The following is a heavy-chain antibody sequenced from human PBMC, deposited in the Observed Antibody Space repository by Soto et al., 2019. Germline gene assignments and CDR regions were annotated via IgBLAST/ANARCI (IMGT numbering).Heavy chain of an antibody. CDR1: GGSISSRSYS. J-gene: IGHJ4*02. CDR3: ARHDYGGFGL. D-gene: IGHD4-17*01. CDR2: IYYSGST. Sequence: SETLSLTCAVSGGSISSRSYSWGWIRQPPGKGLEWIGSIYYSGSTYYNPSLKSRVTISVDTSKNQFSLNLSSVTAADTAVYYCARHDYGGFGLWGQGTLVTVSS. V-gene: IGHV4-39*01.